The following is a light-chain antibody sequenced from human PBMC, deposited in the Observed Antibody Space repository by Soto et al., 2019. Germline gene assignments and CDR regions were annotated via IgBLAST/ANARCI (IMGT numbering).Light chain of an antibody. J-gene: IGLJ3*02. V-gene: IGLV1-51*01. Sequence: QSVLTQPPSVSAAPGQKGTIACSGSNSNIGIDYVSWFQHIPGTAPKLLIYDDRYRPSGIPDRFSGAKSGTSATLDIAGLQTGAEADYYCGTWDRSMSAVVFGGGTKVTVL. CDR3: GTWDRSMSAVV. CDR1: NSNIGIDY. CDR2: DDR.